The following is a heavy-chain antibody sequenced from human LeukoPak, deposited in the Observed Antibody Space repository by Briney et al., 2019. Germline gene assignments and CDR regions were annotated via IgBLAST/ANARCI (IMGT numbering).Heavy chain of an antibody. V-gene: IGHV1-2*02. CDR2: INPNSGGT. CDR3: ARGTYYYDSSGYYYAFDY. Sequence: GASVKVSCKASGYTFTGYYMHWVRQAPGQGLEWMGWINPNSGGTNYAQKFQGRVTMTRDTSISTAYMELSRLRSDDTAVYYCARGTYYYDSSGYYYAFDYWGLGTLVTVSS. CDR1: GYTFTGYY. D-gene: IGHD3-22*01. J-gene: IGHJ4*02.